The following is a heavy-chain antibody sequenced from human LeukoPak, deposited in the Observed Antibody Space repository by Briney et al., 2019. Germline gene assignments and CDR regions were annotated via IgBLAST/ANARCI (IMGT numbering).Heavy chain of an antibody. CDR3: ARVVGSGSYYTLGWFDP. D-gene: IGHD3-10*01. J-gene: IGHJ5*02. V-gene: IGHV4-39*07. Sequence: SETLSLTCTVSGGSISSSSYYWGWIRQPPGKGLEWIGSIYYSGSTYYNPSLKSRVTISVDTSKNQFSLKLSSVTAADTAVYYCARVVGSGSYYTLGWFDPWGQGTLVTVSS. CDR2: IYYSGST. CDR1: GGSISSSSYY.